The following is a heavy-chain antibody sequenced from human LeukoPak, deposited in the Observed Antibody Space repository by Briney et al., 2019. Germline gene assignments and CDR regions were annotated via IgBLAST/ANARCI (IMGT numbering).Heavy chain of an antibody. J-gene: IGHJ5*02. CDR1: AYSISDGFV. CDR3: TRLSHVAGAPKVSWFDP. CDR2: IYHSGTS. D-gene: IGHD1-26*01. V-gene: IGHV4-38-2*02. Sequence: SGTLSLTCTVSAYSISDGFVWGWIRQAPGKGLEWIGSIYHSGTSYYNPSLKSRISMSVDTSKNQFPLNLSSVTAADTAVYYCTRLSHVAGAPKVSWFDPWGQGTLVTVSS.